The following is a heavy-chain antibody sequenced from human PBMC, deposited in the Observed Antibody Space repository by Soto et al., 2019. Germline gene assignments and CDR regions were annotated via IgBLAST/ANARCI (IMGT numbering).Heavy chain of an antibody. D-gene: IGHD3-10*01. CDR1: GYTLNSYY. V-gene: IGHV1-46*02. CDR3: ARGRGVVAPGFDY. J-gene: IGHJ4*02. CDR2: INPSGGST. Sequence: VASVKVSCKASGYTLNSYYMHGGRQAPGQGLEWMGIINPSGGSTSYAQKFQGRVTMTRDTSTSTVYMELSSLRSEDTAVYYCARGRGVVAPGFDYWGQGTLVTVSS.